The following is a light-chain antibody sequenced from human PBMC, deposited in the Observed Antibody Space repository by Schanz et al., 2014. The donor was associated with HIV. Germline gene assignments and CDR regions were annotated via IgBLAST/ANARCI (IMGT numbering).Light chain of an antibody. Sequence: QSVLTQPPSASGSPGQSVTISCTGTSSDVGGYNYVSWYQQHPGKAPKLMIYEVSKRPSGVPDRFSGSKSGNTASLTVSGLQAEDEADYYCSSYAGSNNEDVFGTGTKLT. CDR1: SSDVGGYNY. V-gene: IGLV2-8*01. CDR3: SSYAGSNNEDV. CDR2: EVS. J-gene: IGLJ1*01.